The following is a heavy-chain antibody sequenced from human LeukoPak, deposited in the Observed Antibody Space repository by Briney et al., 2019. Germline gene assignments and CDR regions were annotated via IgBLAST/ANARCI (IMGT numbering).Heavy chain of an antibody. J-gene: IGHJ4*02. CDR3: ARDPLKIAVAGTVDFDY. CDR2: IWYDGSNE. CDR1: GFTFSNYA. Sequence: SGGSLRLSCAASGFTFSNYAMHWVRQAPGKGLEWVAVIWYDGSNEYYLDSVKGRLTISRDNSKNTLYLQMNSLRAEDTAVYYCARDPLKIAVAGTVDFDYWGQGTLVTVSS. D-gene: IGHD6-19*01. V-gene: IGHV3-33*08.